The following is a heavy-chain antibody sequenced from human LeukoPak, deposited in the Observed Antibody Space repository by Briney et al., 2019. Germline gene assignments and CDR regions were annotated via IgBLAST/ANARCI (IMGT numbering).Heavy chain of an antibody. CDR3: AITYYDSDY. CDR2: IYYTGST. D-gene: IGHD3-22*01. J-gene: IGHJ4*02. Sequence: PSETLSLTCTVSGGSIINYFCNWIRQPPGKGLEWIGNIYYTGSTNYNPSLKSRVTISVDTSKNEFSLQLSSVTAADTAVYYCAITYYDSDYWGQGTLVTVSS. V-gene: IGHV4-59*08. CDR1: GGSIINYF.